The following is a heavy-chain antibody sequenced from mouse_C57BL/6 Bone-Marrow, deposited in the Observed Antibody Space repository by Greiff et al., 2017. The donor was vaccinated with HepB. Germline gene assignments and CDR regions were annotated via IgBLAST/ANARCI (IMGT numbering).Heavy chain of an antibody. CDR3: SYYDYDY. D-gene: IGHD2-4*01. Sequence: VQLKQSGAELVRPGASVKLSCTASGFNIKDDYMHWVKQRPEQGLEWIGWIDPENGDTEYASKFQGKATITADTSSNKAYLQLSSLTSEDTAVYYCSYYDYDYWGQGTTLTVSS. J-gene: IGHJ2*01. V-gene: IGHV14-4*01. CDR1: GFNIKDDY. CDR2: IDPENGDT.